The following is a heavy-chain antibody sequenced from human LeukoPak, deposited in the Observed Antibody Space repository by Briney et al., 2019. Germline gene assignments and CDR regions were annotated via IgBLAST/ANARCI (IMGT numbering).Heavy chain of an antibody. Sequence: SETLSLTCAVSGGSISSSNWWSWVRQPPGKGLEWIGEIYHSGSTNYNPSLKSRVTISVDKSKNQFSLKLSSVTAADTAVYYCARSGVGFYYDSSGYLLSAFDIWGQETMVTVSS. J-gene: IGHJ3*02. CDR3: ARSGVGFYYDSSGYLLSAFDI. V-gene: IGHV4-4*02. D-gene: IGHD3-22*01. CDR2: IYHSGST. CDR1: GGSISSSNW.